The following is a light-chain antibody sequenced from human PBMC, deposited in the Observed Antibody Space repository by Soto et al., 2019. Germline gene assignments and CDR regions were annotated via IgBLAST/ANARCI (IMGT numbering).Light chain of an antibody. V-gene: IGKV3-20*01. CDR3: HHYART. CDR2: GAS. Sequence: VLTQSPVTLSLSQGEIATLSSRASQSVTSTYLAWYQQKPAQPPRLLIYGASSRATGVPDRFSVSGSGTDFTLTISRLEPEDFAVYFCHHYARTFGQGTKVDIK. CDR1: QSVTSTY. J-gene: IGKJ1*01.